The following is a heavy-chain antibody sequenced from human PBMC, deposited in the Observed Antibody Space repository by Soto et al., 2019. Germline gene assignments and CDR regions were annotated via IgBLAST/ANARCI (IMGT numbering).Heavy chain of an antibody. Sequence: PGGSLRLSCVPSGFKVTGDQMSWVRQAPGKGLEWVSTISHRSATTYYADSVKGRFTVSRDNSKNTLYLQMNSLRAEDTAVYYCARQVVELIPYFDHWGQGSLVTVSS. CDR1: GFKVTGDQ. CDR3: ARQVVELIPYFDH. D-gene: IGHD3-22*01. V-gene: IGHV3-53*01. CDR2: SHRSATT. J-gene: IGHJ4*02.